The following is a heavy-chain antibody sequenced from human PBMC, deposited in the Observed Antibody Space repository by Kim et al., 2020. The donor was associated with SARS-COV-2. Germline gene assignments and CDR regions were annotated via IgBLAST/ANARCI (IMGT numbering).Heavy chain of an antibody. J-gene: IGHJ4*02. D-gene: IGHD2-21*01. CDR3: ARDLGYSFDY. Sequence: AIFYAGSERRRFTISTDNAKTSLYLQMNSLRAEDTAVYYCARDLGYSFDYWGQGSLVTVSS. V-gene: IGHV3-48*04. CDR2: AI.